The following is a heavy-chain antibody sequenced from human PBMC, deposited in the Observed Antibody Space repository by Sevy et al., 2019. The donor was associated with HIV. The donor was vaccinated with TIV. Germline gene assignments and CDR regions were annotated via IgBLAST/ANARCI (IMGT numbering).Heavy chain of an antibody. D-gene: IGHD3-22*01. Sequence: GGSLRLSCAASGFTFSSYSMNWVRQAPGKGLEWVSYISSSSSSIYYADAVKGRLTISRSNAKKSLSLQMNSLRAEDTAVYYCAREGPPYYYDSDWYFDYWGQGTLVTVSS. J-gene: IGHJ4*02. CDR1: GFTFSSYS. CDR3: AREGPPYYYDSDWYFDY. CDR2: ISSSSSSI. V-gene: IGHV3-48*01.